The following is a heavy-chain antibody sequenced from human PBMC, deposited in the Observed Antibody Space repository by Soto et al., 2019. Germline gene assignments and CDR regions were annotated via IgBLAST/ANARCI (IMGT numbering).Heavy chain of an antibody. D-gene: IGHD4-17*01. CDR2: IYHSGST. CDR3: ARTVTTGPFFDF. Sequence: SETLALTCAVSGGSISNNGYSWSWIRQPPRKGLEWIGYIYHSGSTYYNPSLKSRVSISVDRSNNRFSLNLSSVTAADTAVYYCARTVTTGPFFDFWGQGTLVTVSS. V-gene: IGHV4-30-2*01. J-gene: IGHJ4*02. CDR1: GGSISNNGYS.